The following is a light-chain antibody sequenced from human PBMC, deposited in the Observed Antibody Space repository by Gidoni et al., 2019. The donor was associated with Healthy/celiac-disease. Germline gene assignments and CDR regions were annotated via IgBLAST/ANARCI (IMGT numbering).Light chain of an antibody. V-gene: IGLV3-9*01. CDR3: QVWDSSTYVV. J-gene: IGLJ2*01. Sequence: SYELTQPLSVSVALGQTARITCGGNNLGSKNVHWYQQTPGKAPVLVIYRDSNRPSGIPERFSGSNSGNTATLTISRAQAGDEAAYSCQVWDSSTYVVFGGGTKLTVL. CDR2: RDS. CDR1: NLGSKN.